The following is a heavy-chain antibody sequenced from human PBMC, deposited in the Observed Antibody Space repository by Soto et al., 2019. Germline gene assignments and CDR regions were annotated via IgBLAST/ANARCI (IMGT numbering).Heavy chain of an antibody. J-gene: IGHJ4*02. V-gene: IGHV5-51*01. CDR1: GYIFIDYL. CDR2: VYPRDYDT. CDR3: GRPALSGYSIHFNS. D-gene: IGHD5-12*01. Sequence: RGEFLKISCNTSGYIFIDYLIGWVRQLPGKGLELRGSVYPRDYDTRYSPSFQGKVTISAARSRGTAFRQWRSVKASDTARYYCGRPALSGYSIHFNSWGQGTMVTVSS.